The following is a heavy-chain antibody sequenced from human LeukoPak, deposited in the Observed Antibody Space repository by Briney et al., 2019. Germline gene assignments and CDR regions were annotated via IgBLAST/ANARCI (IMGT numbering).Heavy chain of an antibody. D-gene: IGHD1-1*01. J-gene: IGHJ4*03. CDR2: IFCSGSP. CDR3: ARVHDPNRFDF. CDR1: GDSISDCDSH. V-gene: IGHV4-61*08. Sequence: PSETLSLTCTVSGDSISDCDSHWTWIRQTPGKGLAWIGYIFCSGSPTYIPSLKSRLSILVDTSKNEFSLNLRSMTTADTAVYYCARVHDPNRFDFWGRGALVTVSS.